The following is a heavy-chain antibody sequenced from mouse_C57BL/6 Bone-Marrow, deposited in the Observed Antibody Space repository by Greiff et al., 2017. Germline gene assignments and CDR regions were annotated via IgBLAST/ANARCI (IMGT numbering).Heavy chain of an antibody. CDR2: ISYDGSN. CDR1: GYSITSGYY. Sequence: EVQLQQSGPGLVKPSQSLSLTCSVTGYSITSGYYWNWIRQFPGNKLEWMGYISYDGSNNYNPSLKNRISITRDTSKNQFFLKLNSVTTEDTATYYCARQVVTTRAWFAYWGQGTLVTVSA. D-gene: IGHD2-2*01. CDR3: ARQVVTTRAWFAY. J-gene: IGHJ3*01. V-gene: IGHV3-6*01.